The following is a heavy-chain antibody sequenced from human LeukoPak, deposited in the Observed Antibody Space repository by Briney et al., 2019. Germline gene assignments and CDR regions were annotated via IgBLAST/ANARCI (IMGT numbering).Heavy chain of an antibody. CDR3: ATKYGDYAYGYYFDY. D-gene: IGHD4-17*01. CDR2: IDYSGTT. CDR1: GGSISSSSYY. Sequence: PSETLSLTCTVSGGSISSSSYYWGWIRQPPGKGLEWIGSIDYSGTTYYNPSLKRRVTISVDTSKNQFSLKLSSVTAADTAVYYCATKYGDYAYGYYFDYWGQGTLVTVSS. V-gene: IGHV4-39*07. J-gene: IGHJ4*02.